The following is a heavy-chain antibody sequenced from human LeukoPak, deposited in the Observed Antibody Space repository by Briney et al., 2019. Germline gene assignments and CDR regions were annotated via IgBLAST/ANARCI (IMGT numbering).Heavy chain of an antibody. J-gene: IGHJ3*02. Sequence: GGSLRLSCAASGLTFSSYWMSWVRQAPGKGLEWVANIKQDGSEKYYVDSVKGRFTISRDNAKNSLYLQIHSLRTQDSAVYYCARDPRSSFHDAFDIWGHGTMVTVSS. V-gene: IGHV3-7*01. CDR1: GLTFSSYW. CDR2: IKQDGSEK. CDR3: ARDPRSSFHDAFDI. D-gene: IGHD6-6*01.